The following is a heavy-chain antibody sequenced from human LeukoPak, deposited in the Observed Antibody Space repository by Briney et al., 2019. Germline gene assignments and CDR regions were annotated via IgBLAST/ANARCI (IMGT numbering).Heavy chain of an antibody. Sequence: TLSLTCTVSGGSVSSGSYYWSWIRQPPGKALEWLALIYWDDDKRYSPSLKSRLTITKDTSKNQVVLTMTNMDPVDTATYYCAHREMATISFTWDYWGQGTLVTVSS. CDR2: IYWDDDK. V-gene: IGHV2-5*08. D-gene: IGHD5-24*01. J-gene: IGHJ4*02. CDR3: AHREMATISFTWDY. CDR1: GGSVSSGSYY.